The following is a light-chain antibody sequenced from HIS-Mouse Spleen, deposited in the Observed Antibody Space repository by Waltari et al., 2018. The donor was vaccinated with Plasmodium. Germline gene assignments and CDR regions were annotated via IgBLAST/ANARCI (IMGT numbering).Light chain of an antibody. CDR1: SSNIGNNY. CDR2: SNN. J-gene: IGLJ2*01. CDR3: GTWDSSLSAGVV. Sequence: QSVLTQPPSVSAAPGQKVTISCSGSSSNIGNNYVSWYQQPPGTAPKLLIYSNNKRPSGIPDRFSGSKSGTSATLGITGLQTGDEADYYCGTWDSSLSAGVVFGGGTKLTVL. V-gene: IGLV1-51*01.